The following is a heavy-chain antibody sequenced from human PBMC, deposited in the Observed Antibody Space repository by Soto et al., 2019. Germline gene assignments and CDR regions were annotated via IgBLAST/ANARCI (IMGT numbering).Heavy chain of an antibody. CDR2: IYYSGST. Sequence: SETLSLTCTVSGGSISSGGYYWSWIRQHPGKGLEWIGYIYYSGSTYYNPSLKSRVTISVDTSKNQFSLKLSSVTAADTAVYYCARDIVATPNWFDPWGQGTLVTVSS. CDR3: ARDIVATPNWFDP. CDR1: GGSISSGGYY. D-gene: IGHD5-12*01. V-gene: IGHV4-31*03. J-gene: IGHJ5*02.